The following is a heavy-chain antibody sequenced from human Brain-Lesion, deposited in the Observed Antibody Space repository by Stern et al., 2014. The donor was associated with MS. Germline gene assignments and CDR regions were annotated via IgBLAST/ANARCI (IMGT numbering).Heavy chain of an antibody. D-gene: IGHD5-12*01. CDR1: GYLFDDYW. CDR2: IFPRDSNT. V-gene: IGHV5-51*03. Sequence: EVQLLESGAEVKKPGESLKISCEASGYLFDDYWIGWVRQMSGRGLELVAIIFPRDSNTRYSPSVQGQVTISADKSISPAYLQGSSLKASDTAMYYCARSPATPSGYDRFDYWGQGALVTVSS. CDR3: ARSPATPSGYDRFDY. J-gene: IGHJ4*02.